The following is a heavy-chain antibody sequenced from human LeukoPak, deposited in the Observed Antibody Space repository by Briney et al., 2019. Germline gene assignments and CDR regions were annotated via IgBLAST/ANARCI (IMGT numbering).Heavy chain of an antibody. V-gene: IGHV4-38-2*01. J-gene: IGHJ4*02. CDR3: ARRYSGSLSLFGY. D-gene: IGHD1-26*01. CDR2: IYHSGST. Sequence: PSETLSLTCAVSGYSISSGYYWGWIRQPPGKGLEWIGSIYHSGSTYYNPSLKSRVTISADTSKNQFSLKLSSVTAADTAVYYCARRYSGSLSLFGYWGQGTLVTVSS. CDR1: GYSISSGYY.